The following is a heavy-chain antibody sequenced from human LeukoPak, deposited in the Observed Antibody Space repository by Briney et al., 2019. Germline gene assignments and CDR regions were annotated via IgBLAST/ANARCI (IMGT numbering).Heavy chain of an antibody. V-gene: IGHV3-48*03. D-gene: IGHD5-18*01. CDR1: GFTFSSYE. J-gene: IGHJ4*02. CDR2: ISSSGSTI. CDR3: ARDSGYSYGYGRYFDY. Sequence: GGSLRLSCAASGFTFSSYEMNWVRQAPGKGQEWVSYISSSGSTIYYADSVKGRFTISRDNAKNPLYLQMNSLRAEDTAVYYCARDSGYSYGYGRYFDYWGQGTLVTVSS.